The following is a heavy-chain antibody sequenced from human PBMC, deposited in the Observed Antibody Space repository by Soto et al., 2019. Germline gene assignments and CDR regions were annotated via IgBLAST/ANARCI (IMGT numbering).Heavy chain of an antibody. Sequence: PGESLKLSCRGAGYDFNTNWFGWVRQLPGRGLEWVGIMYPGDSDTRLHPSLQGHVTLSADVTVSTAFLQWRTLKTSDSGMYFCARLPRGCNKTSCYYADHWGQGTSVTVSS. CDR2: MYPGDSDT. CDR1: GYDFNTNW. D-gene: IGHD3-22*01. V-gene: IGHV5-51*01. CDR3: ARLPRGCNKTSCYYADH. J-gene: IGHJ4*02.